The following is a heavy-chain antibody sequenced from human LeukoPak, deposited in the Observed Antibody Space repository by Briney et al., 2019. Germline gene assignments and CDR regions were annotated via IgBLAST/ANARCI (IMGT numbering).Heavy chain of an antibody. J-gene: IGHJ3*02. CDR3: AREDSSGAFDI. V-gene: IGHV3-33*01. CDR1: GFTFRSYD. CDR2: VWYDESNK. Sequence: GRSLRLSCAAPGFTFRSYDMHWVRQAPGKGLEWVAVVWYDESNKYYVDSVKGRFTISRDNSRNTLYLQMNSLRVEDTALYYCAREDSSGAFDIWGQGTMVTVSS. D-gene: IGHD3-22*01.